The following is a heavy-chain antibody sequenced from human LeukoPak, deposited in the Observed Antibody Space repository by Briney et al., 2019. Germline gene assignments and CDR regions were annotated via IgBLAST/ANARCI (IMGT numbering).Heavy chain of an antibody. Sequence: PGGSLRLSCAASGFTSSTYFMTWVRQAPGKGLEWVANMDEDGREKNYADSVKGRFTISRDNAKNSLYLQVNSLRAEDTALYYCAKAPGIAAAGLDYWGQGTLVTVSS. V-gene: IGHV3-7*03. D-gene: IGHD6-13*01. CDR3: AKAPGIAAAGLDY. CDR2: MDEDGREK. CDR1: GFTSSTYF. J-gene: IGHJ4*02.